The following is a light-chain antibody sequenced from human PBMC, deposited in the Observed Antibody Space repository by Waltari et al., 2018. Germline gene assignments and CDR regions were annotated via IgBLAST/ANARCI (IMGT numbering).Light chain of an antibody. Sequence: QSALTQPPSPSGAPRQSVTITCTGRSSTPGSGYDAHRYPQLPGTAPNLLIYGNNNRPSGVPDRFSGSRSGTSASLAITGLQAEDEAEYYCQSYDNSLSGAWVFGGGTKLTVL. CDR2: GNN. J-gene: IGLJ3*02. V-gene: IGLV1-40*01. CDR1: SSTPGSGYD. CDR3: QSYDNSLSGAWV.